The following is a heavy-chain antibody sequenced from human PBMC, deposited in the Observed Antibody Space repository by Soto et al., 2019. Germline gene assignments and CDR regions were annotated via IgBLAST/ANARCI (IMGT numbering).Heavy chain of an antibody. D-gene: IGHD3-22*01. V-gene: IGHV1-18*01. CDR1: GYTFTSYG. CDR2: ISAYNGNT. Sequence: GASVKVSCKASGYTFTSYGISWVRQAPGQGLEWMGWISAYNGNTNYAQKLQGRVTMTTDTSTSTAYMELRSLRSDDTAVYYCARSSVRYYYDSSGYFNFDYWGQGTLVTVSS. CDR3: ARSSVRYYYDSSGYFNFDY. J-gene: IGHJ4*02.